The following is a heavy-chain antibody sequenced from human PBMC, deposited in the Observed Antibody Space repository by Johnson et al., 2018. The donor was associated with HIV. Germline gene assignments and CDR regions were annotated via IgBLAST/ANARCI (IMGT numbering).Heavy chain of an antibody. CDR3: ARDGEAQRLPLGDAFDV. CDR1: GFTVSNTY. J-gene: IGHJ3*01. Sequence: VQLVESGGDLVQPGASLRLSCRASGFTVSNTYMSWVRQAPGQGLEWVSFIYSRGNTYSADPVSARFPISRDNSKNTLYLQMDNLGVEDTAIYYCARDGEAQRLPLGDAFDVWGQGTLVTVSS. D-gene: IGHD6-25*01. V-gene: IGHV3-66*01. CDR2: IYSRGNT.